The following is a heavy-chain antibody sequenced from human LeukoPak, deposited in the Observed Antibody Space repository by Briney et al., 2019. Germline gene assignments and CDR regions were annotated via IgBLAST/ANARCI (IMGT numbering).Heavy chain of an antibody. CDR1: GGSISSFY. V-gene: IGHV4-59*08. Sequence: PSETLSLTCTVSGGSISSFYWSWIRQPPGKRLEWIGYIYYGGSTNYNPSLKSRVTISVDTSKNHFSLKLSSVTAADTAVYYCARGLGGSYGAWYAFDFWGQGTMVTVSS. CDR3: ARGLGGSYGAWYAFDF. CDR2: IYYGGST. D-gene: IGHD5-18*01. J-gene: IGHJ3*01.